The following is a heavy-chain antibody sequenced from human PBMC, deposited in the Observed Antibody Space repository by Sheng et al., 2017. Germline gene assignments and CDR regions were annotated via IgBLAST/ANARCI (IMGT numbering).Heavy chain of an antibody. J-gene: IGHJ5*02. V-gene: IGHV3-21*01. CDR2: ISSSSYI. Sequence: EVQLVESGGGLVKPGGSLRLSCAASGFTFSSYSMNWVRQAPGKGLEWVSSISSSSYIYYADSVKGRFTISRDNAKNSLYLQMNSLRAEDTAVYYCARDPTADIVAGENWFDPWGQGTLVTVSS. CDR1: GFTFSSYS. CDR3: ARDPTADIVAGENWFDP. D-gene: IGHD2-15*01.